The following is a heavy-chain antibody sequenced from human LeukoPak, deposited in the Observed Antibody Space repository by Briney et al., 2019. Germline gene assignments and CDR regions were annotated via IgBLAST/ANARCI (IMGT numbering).Heavy chain of an antibody. CDR2: INPSGGST. J-gene: IGHJ6*03. D-gene: IGHD3-22*01. V-gene: IGHV1-46*01. CDR1: GYTFTSHY. CDR3: ARGITMIVVVARDYMDV. Sequence: APVKVSCKASGYTFTSHYMHWVRQAPGQGLEWMGIINPSGGSTSYAQKFQGRVTMTRDTSTSTVYMELSSLRSEDTAVYYCARGITMIVVVARDYMDVWGKGTTVTVSS.